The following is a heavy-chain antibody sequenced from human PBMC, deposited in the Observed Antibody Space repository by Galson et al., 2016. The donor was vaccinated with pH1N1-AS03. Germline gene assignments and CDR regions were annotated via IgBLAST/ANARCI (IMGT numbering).Heavy chain of an antibody. V-gene: IGHV1-18*04. D-gene: IGHD2-15*01. J-gene: IGHJ3*02. CDR2: ISGYDDDT. Sequence: PGYTFSTYGVSRVRQAPGQGLERMGWISGYDDDTNYAQNVAGRVTMTTDKSTSTVYMELRSLRSDDTAVYYCARDRGFRPDTFDIWGQGTWVTVSS. CDR1: GYTFSTYG. CDR3: ARDRGFRPDTFDI.